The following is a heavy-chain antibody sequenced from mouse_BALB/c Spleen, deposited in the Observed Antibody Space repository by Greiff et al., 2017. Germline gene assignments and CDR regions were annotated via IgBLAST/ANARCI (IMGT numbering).Heavy chain of an antibody. J-gene: IGHJ2*01. CDR2: ISSGSSTI. CDR3: ARQGWLLDY. Sequence: EVQLVESGGGLVQPGGSRKLSCAASGFTFSSFGMHWVRQAPEKGLEWVAYISSGSSTIYYADTVKGRFTISRDNPKNTLFLQMTSLRSEDTAMYYCARQGWLLDYWGQGTTLTVSS. D-gene: IGHD2-3*01. CDR1: GFTFSSFG. V-gene: IGHV5-17*02.